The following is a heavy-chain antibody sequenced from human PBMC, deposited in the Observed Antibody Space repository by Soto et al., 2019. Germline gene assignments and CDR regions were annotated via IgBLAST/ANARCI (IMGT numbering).Heavy chain of an antibody. Sequence: GGSLRLSCAASGLTFSSYGMHWVRQAPGKGLEWVAVIWYDGSNKYYADSVKGRFTISRDNSKNTLYLQMNSLRAEDTAVYYCARGRSIAARPEYFDYWGQGTLVTVSS. CDR1: GLTFSSYG. CDR3: ARGRSIAARPEYFDY. D-gene: IGHD6-6*01. CDR2: IWYDGSNK. V-gene: IGHV3-33*01. J-gene: IGHJ4*02.